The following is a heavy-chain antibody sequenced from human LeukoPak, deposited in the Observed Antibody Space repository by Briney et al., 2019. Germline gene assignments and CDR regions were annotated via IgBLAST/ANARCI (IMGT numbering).Heavy chain of an antibody. CDR1: GFTFSSYA. Sequence: SGGSLRLSCAASGFTFSSYAMSWVRQAPGKGLEWVSAISGSGDSTYYADSVKGRFTISRDNSRNTLYLQMNSLRAEDTALYYCAKDQVPGMDDYWGQGTLVTVSS. V-gene: IGHV3-23*01. CDR3: AKDQVPGMDDY. D-gene: IGHD3-10*01. J-gene: IGHJ4*02. CDR2: ISGSGDST.